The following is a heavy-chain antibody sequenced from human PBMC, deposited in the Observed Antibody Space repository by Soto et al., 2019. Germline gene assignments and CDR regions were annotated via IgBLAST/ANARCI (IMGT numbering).Heavy chain of an antibody. CDR2: IYYLGST. CDR3: ARDGYDGSGSPYPAY. Sequence: SETLSLTCSVSGGSRSEYFWSWIRQSPEKGLEWIGYIYYLGSTDYNPSLKSRVTISVDTSKRQFSLRLTSVTAADTAVYYCARDGYDGSGSPYPAYWGPGTQVTVS. D-gene: IGHD3-10*01. V-gene: IGHV4-59*01. J-gene: IGHJ4*02. CDR1: GGSRSEYF.